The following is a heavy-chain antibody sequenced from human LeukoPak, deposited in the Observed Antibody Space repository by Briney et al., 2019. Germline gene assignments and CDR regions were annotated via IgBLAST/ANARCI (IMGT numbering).Heavy chain of an antibody. V-gene: IGHV3-66*01. Sequence: PGGSLRLSCAASGFTVSSNYMSWVRQAPGKGLEWVSVIYSGGSTYYADSVKGRFTISRDNSKNTLYLQMNSLRAEDTAVYYCARDLGYGSGSYYLDYWGQGTLVTVSS. CDR3: ARDLGYGSGSYYLDY. CDR2: IYSGGST. CDR1: GFTVSSNY. D-gene: IGHD3-10*01. J-gene: IGHJ4*02.